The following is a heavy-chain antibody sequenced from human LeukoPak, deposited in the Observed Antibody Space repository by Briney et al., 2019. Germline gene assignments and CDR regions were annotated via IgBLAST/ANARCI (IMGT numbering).Heavy chain of an antibody. Sequence: GGSLRLSCAASGFTFSSYSMNWVRQAPGKGLEWVSSITSSNYIYYADSVKGRFTISRDNAKNSLYLQMNSLRAEDTAVYYCASPFYSNYDPFDYWGQGTLVTVSS. V-gene: IGHV3-21*01. CDR1: GFTFSSYS. CDR3: ASPFYSNYDPFDY. D-gene: IGHD4-11*01. CDR2: ITSSNYI. J-gene: IGHJ4*02.